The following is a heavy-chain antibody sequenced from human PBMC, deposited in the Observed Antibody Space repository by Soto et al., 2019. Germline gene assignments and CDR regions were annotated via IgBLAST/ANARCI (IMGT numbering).Heavy chain of an antibody. CDR2: IYYSGST. D-gene: IGHD5-18*01. Sequence: SETLSLTCTVSGGSISSGDYYWSWIRQPPGKGLEWIGYIYYSGSTYYNPSLKSRVTISVDTSKNQFSLKLSSVTAADTAVYYCAREGYSYVDYFDYWGQGTLVTVSS. CDR1: GGSISSGDYY. V-gene: IGHV4-30-4*01. CDR3: AREGYSYVDYFDY. J-gene: IGHJ4*02.